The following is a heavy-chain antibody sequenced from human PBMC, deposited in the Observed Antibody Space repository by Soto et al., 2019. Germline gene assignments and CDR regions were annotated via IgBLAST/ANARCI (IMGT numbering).Heavy chain of an antibody. V-gene: IGHV4-34*01. D-gene: IGHD5-12*01. Sequence: QVQLQQWGAGLLKPSETLSLTCTGNGGALTGYYWSWIRQPPGKGLEWIGEVKDGGSTNYSPSLRGRVSISADTSKNHFSLRLTSVTAADPAVYFCARGQEGIEATHWDQGALVTVSS. CDR2: VKDGGST. CDR1: GGALTGYY. J-gene: IGHJ4*02. CDR3: ARGQEGIEATH.